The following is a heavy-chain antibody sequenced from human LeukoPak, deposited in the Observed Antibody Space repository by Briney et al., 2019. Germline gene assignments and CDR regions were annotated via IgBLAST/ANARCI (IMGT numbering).Heavy chain of an antibody. V-gene: IGHV3-23*01. CDR3: AKDQQRTTVTTQPWFDP. J-gene: IGHJ5*02. D-gene: IGHD4-17*01. CDR1: GFTLSSYA. Sequence: QSGGSLRLSCAASGFTLSSYAMSWVRQAPGKGLEWVSAISGSGGSTYYADSVKGRFTISRDNSKNTLYLQMNSLRAEDTAVYYCAKDQQRTTVTTQPWFDPWGQGTLVTVSS. CDR2: ISGSGGST.